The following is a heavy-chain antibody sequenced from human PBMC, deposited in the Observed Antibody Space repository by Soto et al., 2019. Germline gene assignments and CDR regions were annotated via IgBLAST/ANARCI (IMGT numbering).Heavy chain of an antibody. CDR3: ARAKRLSLGGSYLGGFDY. J-gene: IGHJ4*02. CDR1: GYTFTSYG. Sequence: QVQLVQSGAEVKKPGASVKVSCKASGYTFTSYGISWVRQAPGQSLEWMGWLSAYNGNTNYAPKLQGRVTMTTDTSTSTAYMERRSLRSDDTAVYCCARAKRLSLGGSYLGGFDYWGQGTLVTVSS. CDR2: LSAYNGNT. D-gene: IGHD1-26*01. V-gene: IGHV1-18*01.